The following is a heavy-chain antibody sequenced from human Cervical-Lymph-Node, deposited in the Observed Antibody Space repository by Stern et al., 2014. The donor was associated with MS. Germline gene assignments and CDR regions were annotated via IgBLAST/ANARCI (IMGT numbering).Heavy chain of an antibody. CDR1: GFTLTTYG. J-gene: IGHJ3*02. CDR2: ISSDGRNT. V-gene: IGHV3-30*18. CDR3: AKDPQGIFGVVLNAFHI. Sequence: VQLVESGGGVVKPGRSLRLSCEASGFTLTTYGMHWVRQAPGKGLEWVAVISSDGRNTYYADYVKGRFTLSRDSSTNTVYLHMHSLRPEDTAVYYCAKDPQGIFGVVLNAFHIWGQGTMVIVSS. D-gene: IGHD3-3*01.